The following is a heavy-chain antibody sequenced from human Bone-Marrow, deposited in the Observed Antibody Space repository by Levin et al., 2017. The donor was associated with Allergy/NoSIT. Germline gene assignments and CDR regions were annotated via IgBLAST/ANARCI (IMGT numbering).Heavy chain of an antibody. J-gene: IGHJ4*02. D-gene: IGHD6-13*01. V-gene: IGHV3-23*01. CDR2: ITGSGGST. CDR1: GFTFSSYA. Sequence: GGSLRLSCAASGFTFSSYAMSWVRQAPGKGLEWVSGITGSGGSTYYADSVTGRFTISRDNSKNTLYLQVNSLSVEDTAVYYCAKVSFAAAGTRFDYWGQGTLVTVSS. CDR3: AKVSFAAAGTRFDY.